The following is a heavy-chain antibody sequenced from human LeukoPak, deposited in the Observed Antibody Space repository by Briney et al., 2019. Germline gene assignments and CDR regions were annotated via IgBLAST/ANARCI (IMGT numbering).Heavy chain of an antibody. CDR2: INHSGST. CDR3: ARGSYDFWSGIQLNWFDP. V-gene: IGHV4-34*01. Sequence: SETLSLTCALSGGSFRGYYWSWIRQPPGKRQEWIGEINHSGSTNYNPSPTSRVTLSVETSKNLFSLKPSSVTAADTAVYYCARGSYDFWSGIQLNWFDPWGQGTLVTVSS. J-gene: IGHJ5*02. CDR1: GGSFRGYY. D-gene: IGHD3-3*01.